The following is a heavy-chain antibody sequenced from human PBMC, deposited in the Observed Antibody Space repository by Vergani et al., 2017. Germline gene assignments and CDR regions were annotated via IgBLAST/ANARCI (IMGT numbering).Heavy chain of an antibody. V-gene: IGHV1-69*18. CDR3: ARVGGSYGFDP. Sequence: QVQLVQSGAEVKKPGASVRVSCKASGFTFTSYHIHWVRQAPGQGLEWMGRIIPIFGTANYAQKFQGRVTITADESTSTAYMELSSLRSEDTAVYYCARVGGSYGFDPWGQGTLVTVSS. D-gene: IGHD1-26*01. CDR1: GFTFTSYH. J-gene: IGHJ5*02. CDR2: IIPIFGTA.